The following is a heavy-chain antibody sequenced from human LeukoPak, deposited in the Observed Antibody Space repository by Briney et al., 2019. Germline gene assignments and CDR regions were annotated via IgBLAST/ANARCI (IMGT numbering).Heavy chain of an antibody. CDR2: INPNSGGT. Sequence: ASVKVSCKASGYTFTGYYMHWVRQAPGQGLEWMGWINPNSGGTNYAQKFQGRVTMTRDTSISTAYTELSRLRSDDTAVYYCARDWGMELWLPTNFDYWGQGTLVTVSS. D-gene: IGHD5-18*01. CDR1: GYTFTGYY. J-gene: IGHJ4*02. V-gene: IGHV1-2*02. CDR3: ARDWGMELWLPTNFDY.